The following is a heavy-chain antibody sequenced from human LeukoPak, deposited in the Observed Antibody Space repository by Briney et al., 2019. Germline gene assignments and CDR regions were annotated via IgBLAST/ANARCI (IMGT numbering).Heavy chain of an antibody. Sequence: ASVKVSCKASGYTFTSYDINWVRQATGQGLEWMGWMNPNSGNTGYAQKFQGRVTITRNTSISTAYMELSSLRSEDTAVYYCARSNTSVGATGGAFDYWGQGTLVTVSS. CDR1: GYTFTSYD. CDR3: ARSNTSVGATGGAFDY. CDR2: MNPNSGNT. V-gene: IGHV1-8*03. D-gene: IGHD1-26*01. J-gene: IGHJ4*02.